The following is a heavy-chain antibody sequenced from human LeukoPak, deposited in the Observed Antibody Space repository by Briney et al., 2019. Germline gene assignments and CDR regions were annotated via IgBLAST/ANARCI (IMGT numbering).Heavy chain of an antibody. Sequence: GGSLRLSCAASGFTFSKYWVLWVRQAPGKGLESVSRINTDGTVTTYADSVKGRFTVSRDNADNTMFLQMNSVRDEDTAVYYCATKQWLAPPPDSWGQGTPVTVSS. CDR3: ATKQWLAPPPDS. V-gene: IGHV3-74*01. J-gene: IGHJ4*02. D-gene: IGHD6-19*01. CDR1: GFTFSKYW. CDR2: INTDGTVT.